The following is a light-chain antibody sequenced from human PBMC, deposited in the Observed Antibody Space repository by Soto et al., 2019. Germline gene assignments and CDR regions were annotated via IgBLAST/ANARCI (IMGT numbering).Light chain of an antibody. V-gene: IGKV1-39*01. J-gene: IGKJ1*01. Sequence: DIQMTQSPSPLSASVGDRVTITCRASQSISSYLNWYQQKPGKAPKLLSYAASSLQSGVPSRFSGSGSGTDFTLTISSLQPEDFATYYCQQSYSTPRTFGQGTKVEIK. CDR1: QSISSY. CDR3: QQSYSTPRT. CDR2: AAS.